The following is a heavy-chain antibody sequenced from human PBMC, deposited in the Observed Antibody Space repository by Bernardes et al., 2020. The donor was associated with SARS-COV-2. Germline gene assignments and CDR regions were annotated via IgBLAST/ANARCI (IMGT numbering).Heavy chain of an antibody. CDR2: IYYSGST. CDR1: GGSISSYY. J-gene: IGHJ6*02. CDR3: ARLYSGYYYVGNYYYYGMDV. Sequence: SETLSLTCTVSGGSISSYYWSWIRQPPGKGLEWIGYIYYSGSTNYNPSLKSRVTISVDTSKNQFSLKLSSVTAADTAVYYCARLYSGYYYVGNYYYYGMDVWGQGTTVTVSS. D-gene: IGHD3-22*01. V-gene: IGHV4-59*08.